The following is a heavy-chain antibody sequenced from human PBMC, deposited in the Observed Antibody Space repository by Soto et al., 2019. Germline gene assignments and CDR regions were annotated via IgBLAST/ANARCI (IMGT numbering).Heavy chain of an antibody. CDR2: ISAYNGKT. D-gene: IGHD6-19*01. J-gene: IGHJ5*02. CDR3: ARAGKSSGWYQYNWFDP. Sequence: QVQLVQSGAEVKKPGASVKVSCKASGYTFTSYGISWVRQAPGQGLARVGWISAYNGKTNYAQKLQGRGNITTDTSTNTAYMELRSLRSDETAVDSCARAGKSSGWYQYNWFDPWGQGTLVTVSS. CDR1: GYTFTSYG. V-gene: IGHV1-18*01.